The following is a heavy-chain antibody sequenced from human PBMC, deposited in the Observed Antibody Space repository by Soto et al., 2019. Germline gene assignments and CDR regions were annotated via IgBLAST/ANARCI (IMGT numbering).Heavy chain of an antibody. CDR1: GFSFSDDF. Sequence: ASVKVSCKASGFSFSDDFMHWVRQAPGQGLEWMGCINPSSDATDYSQKFRGRVTMARDTSIGTASMELSRLRSDDNAVYYCVRGLRWRDLDYWGQGTPVTVSS. CDR2: INPSSDAT. J-gene: IGHJ4*02. V-gene: IGHV1-2*02. D-gene: IGHD2-15*01. CDR3: VRGLRWRDLDY.